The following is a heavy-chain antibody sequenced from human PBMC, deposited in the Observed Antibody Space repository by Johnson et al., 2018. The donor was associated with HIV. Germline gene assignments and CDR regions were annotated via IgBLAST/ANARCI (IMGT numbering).Heavy chain of an antibody. D-gene: IGHD3-22*01. CDR1: GFTVSSNY. CDR2: IYSGGST. J-gene: IGHJ3*02. V-gene: IGHV3-66*01. CDR3: AREGNYYDSSSHAFDI. Sequence: VQLVESGGGLVQPGGSLRLSCAASGFTVSSNYMSWVRQAPGKGLEWVSVIYSGGSTYYADSVKGRFTISRDNSKNTLYLQMNSLRAGDTAVYYCAREGNYYDSSSHAFDIWGQGTMVTVSS.